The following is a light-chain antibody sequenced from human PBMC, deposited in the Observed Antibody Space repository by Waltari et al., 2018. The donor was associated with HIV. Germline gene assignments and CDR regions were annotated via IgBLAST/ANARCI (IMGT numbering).Light chain of an antibody. V-gene: IGLV1-47*01. J-gene: IGLJ3*02. CDR3: AAWDDSLSVLV. CDR1: SSNIGSNY. Sequence: QSVLTQPPSASGTPGQRVTISCSGSSSNIGSNYVYWYQQLPGTAPKLLIYRNNQRPSGVPDRFSGSKSGTSAFLAISCLRSEDATNYYCAAWDDSLSVLVFGGGTKLTVL. CDR2: RNN.